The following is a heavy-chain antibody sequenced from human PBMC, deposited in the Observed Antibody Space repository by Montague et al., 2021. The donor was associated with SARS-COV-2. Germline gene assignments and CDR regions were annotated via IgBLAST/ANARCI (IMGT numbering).Heavy chain of an antibody. CDR1: GFTFSSYN. V-gene: IGHV3-23*01. Sequence: SLRLSCAASGFTFSSYNMNWVRQTPGKGLEWVSAISGGGDMTYYADSVKGRFTISRDNSKNTLYLQMNTLRAEDTAVYFCAKKTIAVPGSPHFDSWGQGTLVTVSS. CDR2: ISGGGDMT. J-gene: IGHJ4*02. CDR3: AKKTIAVPGSPHFDS. D-gene: IGHD6-19*01.